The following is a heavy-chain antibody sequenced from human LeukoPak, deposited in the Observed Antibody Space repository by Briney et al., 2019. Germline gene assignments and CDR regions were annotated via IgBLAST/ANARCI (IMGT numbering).Heavy chain of an antibody. Sequence: SQTLSLTCAVSGGSISSGGYSWSWIRQPPGKGLEWIGYIYHSGSTYYNPSLKSRVTISVDRSKNQFSLKLSSVTAADTAVYFCARDFGYSSSSLYYGIDVWGQGTAVTVSS. CDR1: GGSISSGGYS. J-gene: IGHJ6*02. D-gene: IGHD6-6*01. CDR2: IYHSGST. CDR3: ARDFGYSSSSLYYGIDV. V-gene: IGHV4-30-2*01.